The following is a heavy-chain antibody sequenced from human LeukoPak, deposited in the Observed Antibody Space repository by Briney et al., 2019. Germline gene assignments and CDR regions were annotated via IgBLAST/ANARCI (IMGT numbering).Heavy chain of an antibody. J-gene: IGHJ6*02. Sequence: GGSLRLSCAASGLTFSSYGMHWVRQAPGKGLEWVAVISYDGSNKYYADSVKGRFTISRDNSKNTLYLQMNSLRAEDTAVYYCAKDRSYSYGYRTYYYGMDVWGQGTTVTVSS. CDR1: GLTFSSYG. CDR2: ISYDGSNK. D-gene: IGHD5-18*01. CDR3: AKDRSYSYGYRTYYYGMDV. V-gene: IGHV3-30*18.